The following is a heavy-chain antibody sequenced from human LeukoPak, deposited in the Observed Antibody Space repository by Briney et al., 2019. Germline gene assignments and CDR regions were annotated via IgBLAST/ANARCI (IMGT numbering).Heavy chain of an antibody. V-gene: IGHV4-38-2*02. J-gene: IGHJ4*02. CDR3: ARYRGASGYHFDY. CDR2: IYHSGIT. D-gene: IGHD5-12*01. CDR1: GYSVSSGYY. Sequence: SETLSLTCTVSGYSVSSGYYWGWIRQPPGKGLEWIGSIYHSGITYYNPSLKSRVTISVDTSKNQFSLKLSSVTAADTAMYYCARYRGASGYHFDYWGQGTLVTVSS.